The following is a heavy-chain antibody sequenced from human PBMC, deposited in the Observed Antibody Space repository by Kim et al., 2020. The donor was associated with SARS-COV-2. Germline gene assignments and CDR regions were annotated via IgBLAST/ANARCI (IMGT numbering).Heavy chain of an antibody. CDR3: DRHSGKHGDRGFDN. V-gene: IGHV3-73*01. J-gene: IGHJ4*02. D-gene: IGHD4-17*01. Sequence: AASVTGRFSIARDDSTNTVYLQMDSLKTDDTAVYFCDRHSGKHGDRGFDNWGQGTLVTVSS.